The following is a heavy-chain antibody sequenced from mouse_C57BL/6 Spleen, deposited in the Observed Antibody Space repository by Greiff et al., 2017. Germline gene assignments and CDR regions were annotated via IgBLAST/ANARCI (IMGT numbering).Heavy chain of an antibody. V-gene: IGHV5-17*01. D-gene: IGHD1-1*01. J-gene: IGHJ4*01. CDR2: ISSGSSTI. Sequence: EVHLVESGGGLVKPGGSLKLSCAASGFTFSDYGMHWVRQAPEKGLEWVAYISSGSSTIYYADTVKGRFTISRDNAKNTLFLQMTSLRSEDTAMYYCARTVIYYYEDYYAMDYWGQGTSVTVSS. CDR3: ARTVIYYYEDYYAMDY. CDR1: GFTFSDYG.